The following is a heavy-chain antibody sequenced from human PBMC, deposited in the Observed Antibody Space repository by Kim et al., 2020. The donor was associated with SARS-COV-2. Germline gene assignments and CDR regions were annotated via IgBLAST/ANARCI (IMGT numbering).Heavy chain of an antibody. CDR2: INHSGST. CDR3: ARGVEMATMFLNYYYGMDV. J-gene: IGHJ6*02. D-gene: IGHD3-10*02. CDR1: GGSFSGYY. Sequence: SETLSLTCAVYGGSFSGYYWSWIRQPPGQGLEWIGEINHSGSTNYNPSLKSRVTISVDTSKNQFSLKLSSVTAADTAVYYCARGVEMATMFLNYYYGMDVWGQGTTVTVSS. V-gene: IGHV4-34*01.